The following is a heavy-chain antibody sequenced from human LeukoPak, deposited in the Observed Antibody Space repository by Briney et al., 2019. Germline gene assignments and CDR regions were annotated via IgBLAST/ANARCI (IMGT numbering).Heavy chain of an antibody. CDR2: IYTSGST. D-gene: IGHD5-12*01. CDR1: GGSISSYY. V-gene: IGHV4-4*07. J-gene: IGHJ5*02. Sequence: SETLSLTCTVSGGSISSYYWSWIRQPAGKGLEWIGRIYTSGSTNYNPSLKSRVTMSVDTSKNQFSLKLSSVTAADTAVYYCAREGEDIVATIDPPTYNWFDPWGQGTLVTVSS. CDR3: AREGEDIVATIDPPTYNWFDP.